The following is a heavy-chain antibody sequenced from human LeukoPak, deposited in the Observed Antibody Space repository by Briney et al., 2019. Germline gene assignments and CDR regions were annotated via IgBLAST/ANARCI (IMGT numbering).Heavy chain of an antibody. CDR3: ARAYCGGDCYSRVNWDAFDI. Sequence: GGSLRLSCAASGFTFSSNSMNWVRQAPGKGLEWVSSISSSSSYIYYADSVKGRFTISRDNAKNSLYLQMNSLRAEDTAVYYCARAYCGGDCYSRVNWDAFDIWGQGTMVTVSS. D-gene: IGHD2-21*02. J-gene: IGHJ3*02. CDR2: ISSSSSYI. CDR1: GFTFSSNS. V-gene: IGHV3-21*01.